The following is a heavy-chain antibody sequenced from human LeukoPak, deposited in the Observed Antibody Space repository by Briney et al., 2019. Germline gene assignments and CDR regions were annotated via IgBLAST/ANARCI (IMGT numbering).Heavy chain of an antibody. Sequence: ASVKVSCKASGYTFTSYGISWVRQAPGQGLEWMGWISAYNGNTNYAQKFQGRVTMTRDTSISTAYMELSRLRSDDTAVYYCASYNRGGAIPHWGQGTLVSVSS. CDR3: ASYNRGGAIPH. CDR2: ISAYNGNT. CDR1: GYTFTSYG. D-gene: IGHD3-10*01. V-gene: IGHV1-18*01. J-gene: IGHJ4*02.